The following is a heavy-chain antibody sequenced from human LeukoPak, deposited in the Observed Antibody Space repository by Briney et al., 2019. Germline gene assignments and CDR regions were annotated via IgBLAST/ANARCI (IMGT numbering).Heavy chain of an antibody. J-gene: IGHJ3*02. CDR3: ARGIVVVPAINDAFDI. CDR1: GGSIRSSSYY. V-gene: IGHV4-39*07. CDR2: IYYSGST. Sequence: SETLSLTCTVSGGSIRSSSYYWGWMRQPPGNGLEWIGSIYYSGSTYYNPSLKSRVTISVDTSKNQFSLKLSSVTAADTAVYYCARGIVVVPAINDAFDIWGQGTMVTVSS. D-gene: IGHD2-2*01.